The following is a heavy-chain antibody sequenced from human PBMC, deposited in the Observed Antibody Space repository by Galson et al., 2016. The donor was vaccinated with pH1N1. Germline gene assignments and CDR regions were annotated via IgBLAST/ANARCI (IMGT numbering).Heavy chain of an antibody. D-gene: IGHD3-10*01. CDR3: ATETGSSGMDV. CDR1: GGTLSRHT. V-gene: IGHV1-69*02. CDR2: ILPIVGIT. J-gene: IGHJ6*02. Sequence: SVKVFCKASGGTLSRHTISWVRQAPGQGLEWMGRILPIVGITNYAQKLQGRVTIIADRFTSTVSMELSGLTSDDTAAYYCATETGSSGMDVWDQGTTVTVSS.